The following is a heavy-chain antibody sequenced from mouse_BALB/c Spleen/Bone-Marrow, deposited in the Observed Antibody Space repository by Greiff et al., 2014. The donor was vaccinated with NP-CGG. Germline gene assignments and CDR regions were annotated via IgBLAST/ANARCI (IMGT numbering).Heavy chain of an antibody. CDR3: ARIYYSGRDY. CDR1: GYTFTNYW. Sequence: VQLQQSEAELAKPGASVKMSCKASGYTFTNYWMHWVRQRPGQGLEWIGYINPSTGYTEYNQKFKDKATLTADKSSSTAYMQLSSLTSEDSAVYYCARIYYSGRDYWGQGTTLTVSS. V-gene: IGHV1-7*01. CDR2: INPSTGYT. J-gene: IGHJ2*01. D-gene: IGHD1-1*01.